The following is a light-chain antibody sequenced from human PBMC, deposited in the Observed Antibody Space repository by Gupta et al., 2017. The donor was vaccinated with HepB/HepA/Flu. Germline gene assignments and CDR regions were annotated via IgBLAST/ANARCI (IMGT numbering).Light chain of an antibody. CDR1: SSDVGTYNV. Sequence: QSALTQPASVSGSPGQSIPISCTGTSSDVGTYNVVSWYQQHPGKAPKLMIYEVYKRPSGVSSRFSGSKSGNTASPTISGLQAEDEAHYYCCSYAGNSTWVFGGGTKLTVL. J-gene: IGLJ3*02. V-gene: IGLV2-23*02. CDR3: CSYAGNSTWV. CDR2: EVY.